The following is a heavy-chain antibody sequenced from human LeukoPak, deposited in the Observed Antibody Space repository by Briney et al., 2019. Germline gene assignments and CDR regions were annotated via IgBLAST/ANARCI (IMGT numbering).Heavy chain of an antibody. J-gene: IGHJ1*01. D-gene: IGHD3-22*01. Sequence: SETLSLTCTVSGGSITTYYWSWIRQPPGKGLEWIGSGSTYYNPSLKSRVTISVDTSKNQFSLKLSSVTAADTAVYFCASPRGDDSGGYYTWYFHHWGQGILATVSS. CDR2: GST. CDR1: GGSITTYY. CDR3: ASPRGDDSGGYYTWYFHH. V-gene: IGHV4-4*09.